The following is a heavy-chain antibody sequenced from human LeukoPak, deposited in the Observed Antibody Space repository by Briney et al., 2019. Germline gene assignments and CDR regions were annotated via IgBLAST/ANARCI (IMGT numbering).Heavy chain of an antibody. CDR1: GVTFSSYA. D-gene: IGHD2-15*01. CDR3: ARSSFTRAAEYFQH. J-gene: IGHJ1*01. Sequence: GGSLRLSCVASGVTFSSYAMIWVRQAPGKGLEWVSGISASGHNTYYSDSVKGRFTISRDNSKSTVYLQMSSLRAEDTAVYYCARSSFTRAAEYFQHWGQGTLVTVSS. CDR2: ISASGHNT. V-gene: IGHV3-23*01.